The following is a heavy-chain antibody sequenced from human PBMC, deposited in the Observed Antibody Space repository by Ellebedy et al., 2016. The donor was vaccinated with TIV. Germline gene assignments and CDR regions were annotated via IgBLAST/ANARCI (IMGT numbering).Heavy chain of an antibody. J-gene: IGHJ4*02. V-gene: IGHV3-23*01. Sequence: PGGSLRLSCVASGFTFNTYSMSWVRQAPGKGLEWVSAINCPSITKLYTDSVKGRFTVSRDNSKSTLYLEMSSLRIEDTAMYYCVECRLGSCQYSSFESWGQGVLVTVSS. D-gene: IGHD2-15*01. CDR3: VECRLGSCQYSSFES. CDR1: GFTFNTYS. CDR2: INCPSITK.